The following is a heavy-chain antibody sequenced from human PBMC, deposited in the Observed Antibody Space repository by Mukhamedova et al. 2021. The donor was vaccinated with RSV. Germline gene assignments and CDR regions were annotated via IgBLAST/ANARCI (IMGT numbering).Heavy chain of an antibody. CDR2: ISGTVGTT. V-gene: IGHV3-23*01. Sequence: VRQAPGKGLEWVSAISGTVGTTYYPDPVKGRLTIPRDSPKNTLYLQMSTLRAEDTAVYYCAKGKYRSSWDGNNYYMDVWGKGT. D-gene: IGHD6-6*01. CDR3: AKGKYRSSWDGNNYYMDV. J-gene: IGHJ6*03.